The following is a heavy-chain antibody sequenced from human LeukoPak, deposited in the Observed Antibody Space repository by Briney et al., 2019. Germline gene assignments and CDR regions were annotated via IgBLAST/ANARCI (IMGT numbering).Heavy chain of an antibody. CDR3: ARGITFYFDSGRLDV. D-gene: IGHD3-16*01. CDR1: EFTFSNYA. CDR2: ISYDGGNK. Sequence: GGSLRLSCTASEFTFSNYAMHWVRQAPGKGLEWVAVISYDGGNKYYGDSVKGRLTISRDNSKNTLYLQMNSLRAEDTAVYYCARGITFYFDSGRLDVWGQGTTVTVSS. J-gene: IGHJ6*02. V-gene: IGHV3-30*03.